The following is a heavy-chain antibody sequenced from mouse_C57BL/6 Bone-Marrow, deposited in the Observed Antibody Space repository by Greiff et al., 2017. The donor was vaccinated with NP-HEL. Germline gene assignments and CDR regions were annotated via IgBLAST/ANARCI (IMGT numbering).Heavy chain of an antibody. CDR3: VRDGYYPDY. J-gene: IGHJ2*01. CDR1: GFSFNTYA. V-gene: IGHV10-1*01. CDR2: IRSKSNNYAT. D-gene: IGHD2-3*01. Sequence: EVTLVESGGGLVQPKGSLKLSCAASGFSFNTYAMNWVRQAPGKGLEWVARIRSKSNNYATYYADSVKDRFTISRDDSESMLYLQMNNLKTEDTAMYYCVRDGYYPDYWGQGTTLTVSS.